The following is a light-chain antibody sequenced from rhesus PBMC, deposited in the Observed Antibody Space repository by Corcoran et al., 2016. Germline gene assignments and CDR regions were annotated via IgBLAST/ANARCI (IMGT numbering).Light chain of an antibody. CDR2: GAS. Sequence: ETLLTQSPATLSLSPGERATLSCRASQSIGTYLAWCQQKPGQAPRLLFHGASSRATGTPDRFSGSEAGTDFTLTISSLEPEDVGVYYCQLTRHLSPLTFGGGTKVDLK. V-gene: IGKV3-24*04. J-gene: IGKJ4*01. CDR3: QLTRHLSPLT. CDR1: QSIGTY.